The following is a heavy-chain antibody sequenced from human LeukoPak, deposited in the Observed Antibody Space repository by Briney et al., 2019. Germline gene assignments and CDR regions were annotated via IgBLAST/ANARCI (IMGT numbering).Heavy chain of an antibody. CDR1: GGSFSGYY. V-gene: IGHV4-34*01. CDR3: ARGALAVAVDY. Sequence: SEALSLTCAVSGGSFSGYYWGWIRQPLGKGLEWIGDINHSGSTNYNPSLKSRVTISVDTSKNQFSLKLSAVTAADTAVYYCARGALAVAVDYWGQGTLVTVSS. J-gene: IGHJ4*02. D-gene: IGHD6-19*01. CDR2: INHSGST.